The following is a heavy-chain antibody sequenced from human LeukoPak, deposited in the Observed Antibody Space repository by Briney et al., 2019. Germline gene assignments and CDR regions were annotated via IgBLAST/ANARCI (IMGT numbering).Heavy chain of an antibody. V-gene: IGHV1-46*01. J-gene: IGHJ4*02. Sequence: ASVTVSCKASGYTFTSYYMHWVRQAPGQGLEWMGIINPSGGSTSYAQRFQGRVTMTRDTSTSTVYMELSSLRSEDTAVYYCAREGKGVGYCSGGSCYPNDYWGQGTLVTVSS. CDR3: AREGKGVGYCSGGSCYPNDY. CDR1: GYTFTSYY. D-gene: IGHD2-15*01. CDR2: INPSGGST.